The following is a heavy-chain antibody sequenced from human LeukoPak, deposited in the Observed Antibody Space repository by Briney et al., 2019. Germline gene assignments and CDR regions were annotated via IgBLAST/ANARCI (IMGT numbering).Heavy chain of an antibody. Sequence: PSETLSLTCTVSGGSISSYYWSWIRQPPGKGLEWIGYIYYSGSTNYNPSLKSRVTISVDTSKDQFSLKLSSVTAADTAVYYCARDASWGDYGGTWFDPWGQGTLVTVSS. D-gene: IGHD4-23*01. CDR1: GGSISSYY. J-gene: IGHJ5*02. V-gene: IGHV4-59*01. CDR2: IYYSGST. CDR3: ARDASWGDYGGTWFDP.